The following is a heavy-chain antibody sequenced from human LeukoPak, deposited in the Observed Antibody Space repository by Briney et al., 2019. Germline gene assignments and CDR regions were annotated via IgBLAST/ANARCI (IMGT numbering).Heavy chain of an antibody. J-gene: IGHJ4*02. CDR2: IYTSGST. CDR1: GGSISSGSYY. CDR3: ARNPVDYSGSYSLSAFDY. Sequence: SETLSLTCTVSGGSISSGSYYWSWIRQPAGKGLEWIGRIYTSGSTNYNPSLKSRVTISVDTSKNQFSLKLSSVTAADTAVYYCARNPVDYSGSYSLSAFDYWGQGTLVTVSS. V-gene: IGHV4-61*02. D-gene: IGHD1-26*01.